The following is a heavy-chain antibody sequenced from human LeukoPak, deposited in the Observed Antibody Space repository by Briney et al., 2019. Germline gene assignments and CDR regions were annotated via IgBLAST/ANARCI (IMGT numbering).Heavy chain of an antibody. D-gene: IGHD2/OR15-2a*01. CDR2: VYHSGST. V-gene: IGHV4-38-2*02. J-gene: IGHJ3*02. CDR3: ARSYFSLGAFDI. Sequence: PSETLSLTCTVSGGSISSYYWGWVRQPPGKGLEWIGSVYHSGSTYYNPSLKSRVNILVDTSKNQFSLRLTSVTAADTAVYYCARSYFSLGAFDIWGQGTMVTVSS. CDR1: GGSISSYY.